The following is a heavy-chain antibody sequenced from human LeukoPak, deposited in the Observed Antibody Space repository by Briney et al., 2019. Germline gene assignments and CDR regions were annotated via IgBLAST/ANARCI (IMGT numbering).Heavy chain of an antibody. CDR1: GFTFSDYY. J-gene: IGHJ6*02. D-gene: IGHD3-10*01. CDR3: ARDMPVTYYYSSGSYDYYYYGMDV. CDR2: ISSSGSTI. Sequence: PGGSLRLSCAASGFTFSDYYMSWIRQAPGKGLEWVSYISSSGSTIYYADSVKGRFTISRDNAKNSLYLQMNSLRAEDTAVYYCARDMPVTYYYSSGSYDYYYYGMDVWGQGTTVTVSS. V-gene: IGHV3-11*04.